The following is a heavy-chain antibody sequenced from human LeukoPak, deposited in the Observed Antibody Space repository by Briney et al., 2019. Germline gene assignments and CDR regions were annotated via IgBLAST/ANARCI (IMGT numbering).Heavy chain of an antibody. Sequence: GGPLRLSCAASGFTFDDYAMHWVRRAPGEGLEWVSLISRDGGSTYYADSVKGRFTISRDNSKNSLYLQMNSLRTEDTALYYCAKDIWFGELLVGAFDIWGQGTMVTVSS. D-gene: IGHD3-10*01. CDR2: ISRDGGST. V-gene: IGHV3-43*02. CDR1: GFTFDDYA. J-gene: IGHJ3*02. CDR3: AKDIWFGELLVGAFDI.